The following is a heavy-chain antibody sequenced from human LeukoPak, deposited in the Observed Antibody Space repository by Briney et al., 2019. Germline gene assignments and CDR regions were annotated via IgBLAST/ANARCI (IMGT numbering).Heavy chain of an antibody. J-gene: IGHJ4*02. Sequence: GESLKISCKGSEYSFSSSWIGWVRQMPGKGLEWMGIIYPGDSDTKYSPSLQGQVTISGDKHINAAFLRWNSLRASDAAMYFCASRGVNEYFEYWGQGTLVTVSS. CDR2: IYPGDSDT. CDR1: EYSFSSSW. D-gene: IGHD2-8*02. V-gene: IGHV5-51*04. CDR3: ASRGVNEYFEY.